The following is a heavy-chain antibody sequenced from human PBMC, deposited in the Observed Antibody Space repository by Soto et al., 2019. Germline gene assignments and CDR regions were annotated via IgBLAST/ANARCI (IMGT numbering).Heavy chain of an antibody. CDR3: ARLSSGRAFDI. V-gene: IGHV4-30-2*01. CDR1: GGSISSGGYS. D-gene: IGHD3-22*01. J-gene: IGHJ3*02. Sequence: SETLSLTCAVSGGSISSGGYSWSWIRQPPGKGLEWIGYIYHSGSTYYNPSLKSRVTISVDRSKNQFSLKLSSVTAADTAVYYCARLSSGRAFDIWGQGTMVTVSS. CDR2: IYHSGST.